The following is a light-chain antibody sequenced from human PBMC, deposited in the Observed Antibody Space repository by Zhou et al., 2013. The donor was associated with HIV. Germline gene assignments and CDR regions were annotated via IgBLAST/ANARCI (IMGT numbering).Light chain of an antibody. CDR2: AAS. CDR1: QSVNSNY. J-gene: IGKJ3*01. CDR3: QQYGSSRFT. V-gene: IGKV3-20*01. Sequence: EIVLTQSPGTLSLSPGERATLSCRASQSVNSNYLAWYQQKPGQAPRLLIYAASRRATGIPDRFSGSGSGTDFTLTISRLEPEDFAVYYCQQYGSSRFTFGPGTKWISN.